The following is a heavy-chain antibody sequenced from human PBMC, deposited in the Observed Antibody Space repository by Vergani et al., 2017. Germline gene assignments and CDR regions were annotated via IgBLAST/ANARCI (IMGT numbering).Heavy chain of an antibody. CDR3: ARGPPYYDRVAGQPFDY. CDR1: GGTFSSYA. J-gene: IGHJ4*02. D-gene: IGHD3-9*01. Sequence: QVQLVQSGAEVKKPGSSVKVSCKASGGTFSSYAISWVRQAPGQGLEWMGGIIPIFGTANYAQKFQGRVTITADKSTSTVYIELSSLRSEDTAVYYCARGPPYYDRVAGQPFDYWGQGTLVTVSS. V-gene: IGHV1-69*06. CDR2: IIPIFGTA.